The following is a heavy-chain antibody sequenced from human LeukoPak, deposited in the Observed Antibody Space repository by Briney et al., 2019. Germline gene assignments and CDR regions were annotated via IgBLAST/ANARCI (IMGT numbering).Heavy chain of an antibody. Sequence: GESLKISCKISGYILTNNWIGWVRQVPGKGLEWMGLIYPGYSDAKYSPSFQGQVTSSVDASISTAYLQLSGLRASDTAIYYCVRFALSSSLDHWGQGTLVTVSS. CDR2: IYPGYSDA. V-gene: IGHV5-51*01. D-gene: IGHD6-13*01. CDR3: VRFALSSSLDH. CDR1: GYILTNNW. J-gene: IGHJ5*02.